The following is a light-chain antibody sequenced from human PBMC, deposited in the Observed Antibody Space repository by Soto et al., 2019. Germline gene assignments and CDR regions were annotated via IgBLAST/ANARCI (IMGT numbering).Light chain of an antibody. Sequence: QSALTQPASVSGSPGQSITISCTGTSSDVGYYNCVSWYQQHPGKAPKLMIYDVSNRPSGVSNRFSGSKSGNTASLTISGLQAEDEADYYCNSYTSSSTLVFGGGTKVTVL. CDR1: SSDVGYYNC. J-gene: IGLJ2*01. CDR2: DVS. CDR3: NSYTSSSTLV. V-gene: IGLV2-14*03.